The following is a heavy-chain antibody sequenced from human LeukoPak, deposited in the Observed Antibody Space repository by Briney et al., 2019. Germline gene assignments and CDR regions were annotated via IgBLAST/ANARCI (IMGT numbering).Heavy chain of an antibody. CDR3: ARDPLGYCSSTSCWYFDY. D-gene: IGHD2-2*03. Sequence: GGSLRLSCAASGFTISSYSMNWVRQAPGKGLEWVSYISSSSSTIYYADSVKGRFTISRDNAKNSLYLQMNSLRAEDTAVYYCARDPLGYCSSTSCWYFDYWGQGTLVTVSS. CDR2: ISSSSSTI. V-gene: IGHV3-48*01. CDR1: GFTISSYS. J-gene: IGHJ4*02.